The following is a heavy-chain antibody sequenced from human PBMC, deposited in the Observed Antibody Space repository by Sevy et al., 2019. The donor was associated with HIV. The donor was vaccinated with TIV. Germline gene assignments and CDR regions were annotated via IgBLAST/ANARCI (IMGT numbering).Heavy chain of an antibody. V-gene: IGHV3-23*01. Sequence: HGGSLRLSCVASGFTFSKYSMSWVRQTPGKGLEWVSTLSFACGRINYADSVKGRFTMSRDDSRNTFYLQMDSLRAEDTAIYYCAREGCSKPHDYWGQGTLVTVSS. D-gene: IGHD2-2*01. CDR3: AREGCSKPHDY. CDR1: GFTFSKYS. J-gene: IGHJ4*02. CDR2: LSFACGRI.